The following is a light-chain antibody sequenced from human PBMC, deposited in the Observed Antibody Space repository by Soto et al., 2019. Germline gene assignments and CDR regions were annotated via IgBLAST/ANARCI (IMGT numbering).Light chain of an antibody. Sequence: SALTQPPSASGSPGQSVTITCTGTTSDVGGCKYVSWHQQHPGKAPKLMIFEVNKKPSGVPDRFSGSKSGNTASLTVSGLQPEDEADYYCSSYAGSNTYVFGGGTKLTVL. CDR1: TSDVGGCKY. CDR2: EVN. J-gene: IGLJ1*01. CDR3: SSYAGSNTYV. V-gene: IGLV2-8*01.